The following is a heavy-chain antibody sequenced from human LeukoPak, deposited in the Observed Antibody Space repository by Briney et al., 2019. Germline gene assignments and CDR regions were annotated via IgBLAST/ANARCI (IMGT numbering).Heavy chain of an antibody. D-gene: IGHD3-22*01. CDR2: IYYSGST. V-gene: IGHV4-31*03. J-gene: IGHJ5*02. CDR3: ARLVPPHILYDSSVLSWFDP. Sequence: SETLSLTCTVSGASISGGGYSWSWIRQHPGKGLEWIGYIYYSGSTYYNPSLKGRVTISVDTSNNQFSLKLSSVTAADTAMYYCARLVPPHILYDSSVLSWFDPWGQGTLVTVSS. CDR1: GASISGGGYS.